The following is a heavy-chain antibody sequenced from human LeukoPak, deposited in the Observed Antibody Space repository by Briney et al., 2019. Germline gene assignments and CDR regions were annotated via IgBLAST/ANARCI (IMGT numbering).Heavy chain of an antibody. CDR3: ARLSSGWSR. CDR2: IYNSGSI. Sequence: SETLSLTCTVSGGSISSYYWTWIRQPPGKGLEWIGYIYNSGSINHNPSLKSRVTISIDTSKNQFSLKLSSVTAADTAVYYCARLSSGWSRWGQGTLVTVSS. J-gene: IGHJ4*02. D-gene: IGHD6-19*01. CDR1: GGSISSYY. V-gene: IGHV4-59*08.